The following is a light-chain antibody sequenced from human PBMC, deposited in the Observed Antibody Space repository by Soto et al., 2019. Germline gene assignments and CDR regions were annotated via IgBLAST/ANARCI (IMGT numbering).Light chain of an antibody. V-gene: IGKV3-15*01. CDR1: QSVRRN. CDR3: QQYDVWPPLT. CDR2: GAS. Sequence: EIVMTQSPVTLSVSPGEGATLSCRASQSVRRNLAWYQQRPGQAPRLLIYGASTRATGIPARFSGSGSGTEFTLTISSLQSEDSAVYYGQQYDVWPPLTFGGGTKVDIK. J-gene: IGKJ4*01.